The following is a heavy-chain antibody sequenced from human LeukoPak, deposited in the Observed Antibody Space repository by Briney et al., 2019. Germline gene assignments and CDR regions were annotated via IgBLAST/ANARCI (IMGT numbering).Heavy chain of an antibody. CDR3: ARGAEHQRLAHFDY. D-gene: IGHD2-2*01. CDR2: INPNNGGT. Sequence: ASVKVSCKASGYIFTGYYLHWVRQAPGQGLELMGWINPNNGGTKSAQKFQGRVTKTRDTSLSTAYLELSSLRPDDPAIYYCARGAEHQRLAHFDYWGQGTLVTVSS. CDR1: GYIFTGYY. J-gene: IGHJ4*02. V-gene: IGHV1-2*02.